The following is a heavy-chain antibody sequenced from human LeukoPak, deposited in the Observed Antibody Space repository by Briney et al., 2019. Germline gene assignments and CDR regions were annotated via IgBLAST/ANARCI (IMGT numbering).Heavy chain of an antibody. V-gene: IGHV5-51*01. CDR2: IYPGDLDT. D-gene: IGHD5-12*01. CDR1: GYRFSTNW. Sequence: PGESLKISCRASGYRFSTNWIGWVRQMPGKGLEWMGVIYPGDLDTRYSPSFQGQVTISADKSISTAYLQWSSLKASDTAMYYCARGGYSAYEFDCWGQGTLVTVSS. J-gene: IGHJ4*02. CDR3: ARGGYSAYEFDC.